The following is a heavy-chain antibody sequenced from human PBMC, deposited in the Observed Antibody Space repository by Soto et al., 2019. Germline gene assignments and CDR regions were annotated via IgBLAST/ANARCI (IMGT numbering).Heavy chain of an antibody. CDR2: ISGAGTSK. Sequence: EVQLLDSGGGFVQPGGSLRLSCAASGYTFSSYVMTWVRLAPGKGLEWVSSISGAGTSKFYADSVKGRFTISRDNSKNILYLEMDSLRAEDTAGYYCAKDLLSTVTTLGHWGQGTLVTVSA. CDR1: GYTFSSYV. J-gene: IGHJ4*02. V-gene: IGHV3-23*01. CDR3: AKDLLSTVTTLGH. D-gene: IGHD4-17*01.